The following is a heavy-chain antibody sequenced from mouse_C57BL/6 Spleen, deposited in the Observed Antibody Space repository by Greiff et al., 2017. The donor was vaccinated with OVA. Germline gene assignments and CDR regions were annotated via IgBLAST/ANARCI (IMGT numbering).Heavy chain of an antibody. D-gene: IGHD2-5*01. J-gene: IGHJ2*01. Sequence: QVQLQQPGAELVKPGASVKMSCKASGYTFTSSWITWVKQRPGQGLEWIGDIYPGSGGTNYNGKFKSKATLTVDTSSSTAYMQLSSLTSEDSAVYYCARGGSNPFDYWGQGTTLTVSS. CDR2: IYPGSGGT. CDR1: GYTFTSSW. CDR3: ARGGSNPFDY. V-gene: IGHV1-55*01.